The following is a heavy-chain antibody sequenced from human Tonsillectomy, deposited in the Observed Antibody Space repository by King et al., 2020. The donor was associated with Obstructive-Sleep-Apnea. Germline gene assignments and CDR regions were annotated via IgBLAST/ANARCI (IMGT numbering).Heavy chain of an antibody. Sequence: QLVQSGGGLVQPGGSLRLSCAASGFTVSSAYINWVRQAPGKGLECVSVIYSGGSAYYADSVKGRFTISRDDSKKTVYLQMNSLTAEDTAVYYCARGGTLAFDYWGQGTLVTVSS. V-gene: IGHV3-66*01. CDR1: GFTVSSAY. CDR2: IYSGGSA. D-gene: IGHD3-16*01. CDR3: ARGGTLAFDY. J-gene: IGHJ4*02.